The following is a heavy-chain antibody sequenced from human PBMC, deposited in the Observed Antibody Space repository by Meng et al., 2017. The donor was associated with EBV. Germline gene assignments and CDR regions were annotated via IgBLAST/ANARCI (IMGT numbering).Heavy chain of an antibody. V-gene: IGHV1-3*01. Sequence: QVPPGKSGAEGKDAGASVQVPCKASEYAFTSYTIHWVRQAPGQRREWMGWINVGVGYTKYSQKFQGRVTISSDTSATTGYMELSCLRSEDTAVYYCVRGPPVGVPGPGDYWGQGTLVTVSS. CDR2: INVGVGYT. CDR1: EYAFTSYT. D-gene: IGHD2-21*01. CDR3: VRGPPVGVPGPGDY. J-gene: IGHJ4*02.